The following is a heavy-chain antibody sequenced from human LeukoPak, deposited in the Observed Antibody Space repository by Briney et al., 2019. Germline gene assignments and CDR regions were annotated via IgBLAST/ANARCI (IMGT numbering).Heavy chain of an antibody. J-gene: IGHJ4*02. CDR2: IYPGDSDT. Sequence: GESLKISCKGSGYSFTSYWIGWVRQMPGKGPEWMGIIYPGDSDTRYSPSFQGQVTISADKSISTAYLQWSSLKASDTAMYYCARGKWGTSSSSYLNYWGQGTLVTVSS. CDR3: ARGKWGTSSSSYLNY. V-gene: IGHV5-51*01. D-gene: IGHD6-13*01. CDR1: GYSFTSYW.